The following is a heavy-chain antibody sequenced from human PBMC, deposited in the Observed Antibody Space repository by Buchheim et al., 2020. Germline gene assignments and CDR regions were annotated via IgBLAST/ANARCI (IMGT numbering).Heavy chain of an antibody. Sequence: EVQLVESGGGLVEPGGSLRLSCAASGFTFSNYEMHWVRQVIGKGLEWVSTIGVGGDTYYQGSVKGRITISRENAKNSLYLQMNSLRAGDTAVYYCSRGAGELELRTMDVWGQGTT. CDR3: SRGAGELELRTMDV. CDR2: IGVGGDT. J-gene: IGHJ6*02. V-gene: IGHV3-13*04. CDR1: GFTFSNYE. D-gene: IGHD1-7*01.